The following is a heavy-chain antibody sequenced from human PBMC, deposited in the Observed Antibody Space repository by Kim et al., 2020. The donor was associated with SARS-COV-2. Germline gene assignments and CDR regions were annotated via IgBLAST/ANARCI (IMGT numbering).Heavy chain of an antibody. CDR2: IKSKTDGGTT. Sequence: GGSLRLSCAASGFTFSNAWMSWVRQAPGKGLEWVGRIKSKTDGGTTDYAAPVKGRFTISRDDSKNTLYLQMNSLKTEDTAVYYCTTDLNVVGATPRVYWGQGTLVTVSS. CDR1: GFTFSNAW. J-gene: IGHJ4*02. V-gene: IGHV3-15*01. D-gene: IGHD1-26*01. CDR3: TTDLNVVGATPRVY.